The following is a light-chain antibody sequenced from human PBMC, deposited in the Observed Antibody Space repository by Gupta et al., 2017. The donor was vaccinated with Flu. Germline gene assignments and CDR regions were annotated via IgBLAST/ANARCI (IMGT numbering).Light chain of an antibody. Sequence: GTLSLSPGDRATLSCRASQTISSNSLAWYLKKPGQPPRLLIYGASSRATGIADRFSGSGSGTDFTLTIMRLEPDDFAVYYCQQDCRSPPTFGEGTKVQIK. V-gene: IGKV3-20*01. CDR3: QQDCRSPPT. CDR2: GAS. J-gene: IGKJ1*01. CDR1: QTISSNS.